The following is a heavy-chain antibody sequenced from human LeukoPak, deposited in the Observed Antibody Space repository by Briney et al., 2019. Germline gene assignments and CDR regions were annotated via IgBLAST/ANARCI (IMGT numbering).Heavy chain of an antibody. J-gene: IGHJ4*02. D-gene: IGHD2-8*01. CDR2: ISGSGAST. CDR3: AKGGVSYTYYFDC. CDR1: GFTFSTYA. V-gene: IGHV3-23*01. Sequence: GGSLRLSCAASGFTFSTYAMSWVRQAPGKGLEWVSGISGSGASTYSADFVKGRFTISRDTSKNTLYPQLNSLRAEDTAVYYCAKGGVSYTYYFDCWGQGTLVTVSS.